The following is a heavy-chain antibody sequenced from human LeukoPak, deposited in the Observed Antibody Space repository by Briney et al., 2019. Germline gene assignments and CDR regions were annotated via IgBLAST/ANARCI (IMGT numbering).Heavy chain of an antibody. J-gene: IGHJ6*04. V-gene: IGHV3-48*04. CDR3: AELGITMIGGV. CDR2: ISSSGSTI. CDR1: GFSFSTYS. D-gene: IGHD3-10*02. Sequence: SGGSLRLSCEVSGFSFSTYSMNWVRQAPGKGPEWVSYISSSGSTIYYADSVKGRFTISRDNAKNSLYLQMNSLRAEDTAVYYCAELGITMIGGVWGKGTTVTISS.